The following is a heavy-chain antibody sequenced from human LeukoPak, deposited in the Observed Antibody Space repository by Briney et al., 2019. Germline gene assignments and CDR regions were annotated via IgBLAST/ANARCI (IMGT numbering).Heavy chain of an antibody. J-gene: IGHJ4*02. V-gene: IGHV1-8*01. D-gene: IGHD2-21*02. CDR3: ARPSGNCGGDCYRLSY. CDR1: GYNFTSCD. CDR2: MNPNSGNT. Sequence: ASVKVSCKASGYNFTSCDINWVRQATGQGLEWMGWMNPNSGNTGYAQKFQGRLTMTRNTSISTAYMELSSLTSEDTAVYYCARPSGNCGGDCYRLSYWGQGALVTVSS.